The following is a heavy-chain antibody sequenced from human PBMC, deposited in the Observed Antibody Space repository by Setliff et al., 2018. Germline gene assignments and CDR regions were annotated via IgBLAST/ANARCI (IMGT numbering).Heavy chain of an antibody. CDR3: AKFSSVPGSRFFDY. J-gene: IGHJ4*02. Sequence: GGSLRLSCAASGFTFSSYWMHWVRQAPGKGLVWVSRISNDGSSTYYADSVKGRFTISRDNSKNTLYLQMNSLRAEDTAIYSCAKFSSVPGSRFFDYWGQGALVTVSS. V-gene: IGHV3-74*01. CDR2: ISNDGSST. CDR1: GFTFSSYW. D-gene: IGHD2-2*01.